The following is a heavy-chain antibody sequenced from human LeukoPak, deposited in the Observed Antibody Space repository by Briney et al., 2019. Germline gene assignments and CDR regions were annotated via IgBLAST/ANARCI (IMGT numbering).Heavy chain of an antibody. CDR2: GSHDGRNK. V-gene: IGHV3-30*18. J-gene: IGHJ4*02. D-gene: IGHD6-13*01. Sequence: PGRSLRLSCVASGFIFRNYAMHWVRQAPGKGLEWVAVGSHDGRNKIYGDSVKGRFTISRDNSKNTVYLQMDNLRPEDTAVYYCAKDRDSSTWSFIDFWGQGTLVTVSS. CDR3: AKDRDSSTWSFIDF. CDR1: GFIFRNYA.